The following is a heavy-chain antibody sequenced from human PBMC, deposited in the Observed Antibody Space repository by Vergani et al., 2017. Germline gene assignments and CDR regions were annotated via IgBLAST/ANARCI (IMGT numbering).Heavy chain of an antibody. CDR3: ANSVRYGRYCSSTSCGYAFDI. V-gene: IGHV3-23*01. Sequence: EVQLLESGGGLVQPGGSLRLSCAASGFTFSSYDMSWVRQAPGKGLEWVSAISGSGGSTYYADSVKGRFTISRDNSKNTLYLQMNSLRAEDTAVYYCANSVRYGRYCSSTSCGYAFDIWGQGTMVTVSS. CDR2: ISGSGGST. J-gene: IGHJ3*02. CDR1: GFTFSSYD. D-gene: IGHD2-2*01.